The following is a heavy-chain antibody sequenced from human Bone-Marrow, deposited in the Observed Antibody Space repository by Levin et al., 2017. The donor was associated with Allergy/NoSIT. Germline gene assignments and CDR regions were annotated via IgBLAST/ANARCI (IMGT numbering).Heavy chain of an antibody. J-gene: IGHJ2*01. CDR2: IYPGDSDT. CDR1: GYSFTSYW. V-gene: IGHV5-51*01. D-gene: IGHD6-19*01. Sequence: RSGGSLRLSCKGSGYSFTSYWIGWVRQMPGKGLEWMGIIYPGDSDTRYSPSFQGQVTISADKSISTAYLQWSSLKASDTAMYYCARMGIAVAGTKAWYFDLWGRGTLVTVSS. CDR3: ARMGIAVAGTKAWYFDL.